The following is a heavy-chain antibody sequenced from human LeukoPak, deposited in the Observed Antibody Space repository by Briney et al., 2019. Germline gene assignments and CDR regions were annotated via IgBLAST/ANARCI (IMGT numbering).Heavy chain of an antibody. CDR1: GYTFTSYD. V-gene: IGHV1-8*01. J-gene: IGHJ6*02. D-gene: IGHD6-6*01. CDR3: ARSDSGSSFLHYYYYYGMDV. CDR2: MNPNSGNT. Sequence: GASVKVSCKASGYTFTSYDINWVRQATGQGLEWMGWMNPNSGNTGYAQKFQGRVTMTRNTSISTAYMELSSLRSEDTAVYYCARSDSGSSFLHYYYYYGMDVWGQGTTVTVSS.